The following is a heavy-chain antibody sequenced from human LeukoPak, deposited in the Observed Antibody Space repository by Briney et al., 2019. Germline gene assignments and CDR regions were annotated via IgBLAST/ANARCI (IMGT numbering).Heavy chain of an antibody. CDR3: AGVKEYGSGSYYNEGSSFVDY. CDR1: GFTFSSYA. J-gene: IGHJ4*02. D-gene: IGHD3-10*01. V-gene: IGHV3-23*01. CDR2: ISGSGGST. Sequence: GGSLRLSCAASGFTFSSYAMSWVRQAPGKGLEWVSAISGSGGSTYYADSVKGRFTISRDNSKNTLYLQMNSLRAEDTAVYYCAGVKEYGSGSYYNEGSSFVDYWGQGTLVTVSS.